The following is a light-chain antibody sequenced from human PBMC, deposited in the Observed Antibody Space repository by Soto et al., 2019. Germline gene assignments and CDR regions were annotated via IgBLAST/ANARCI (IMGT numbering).Light chain of an antibody. CDR1: QSIGVW. CDR3: QQYDISSGT. J-gene: IGKJ1*01. V-gene: IGKV1-5*01. Sequence: DIQMTQSPSTLSSSVGDRVTITCRASQSIGVWLAWYQQKPGRAPKLLIYDASTLQRGVPSRFSGSGSGTEFTLTISSLQPEDFAIYYCQQYDISSGTFGQGTKVEIK. CDR2: DAS.